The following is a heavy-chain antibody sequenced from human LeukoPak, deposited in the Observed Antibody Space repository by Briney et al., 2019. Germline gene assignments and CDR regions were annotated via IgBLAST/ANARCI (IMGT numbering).Heavy chain of an antibody. CDR2: IIPIFGTA. V-gene: IGHV1-69*05. Sequence: SVKVSCKASGGTFSSYAISWVRQAPGQGLEWMGGIIPIFGTANYAQKFQGRVTITTDESTSTAYMELSSLRPEDTAVYYCARNPRDFWSGYYPLGDYYYYMDVWGKGTTVTVSS. CDR3: ARNPRDFWSGYYPLGDYYYYMDV. D-gene: IGHD3-3*01. J-gene: IGHJ6*03. CDR1: GGTFSSYA.